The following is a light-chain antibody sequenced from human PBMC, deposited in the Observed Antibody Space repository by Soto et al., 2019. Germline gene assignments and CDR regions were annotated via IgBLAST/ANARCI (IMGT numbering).Light chain of an antibody. CDR2: DNN. Sequence: QSVLTQPPSVSVAPGQKVTISCSGSSSNIGNNYVSWYQQLPGTAPKLLIYDNNKRPSGIPDRFSGSKSGTSATLGITGLQTGDEADYYCGTWDSSLSAPVFGGGTKLTVL. CDR1: SSNIGNNY. V-gene: IGLV1-51*01. CDR3: GTWDSSLSAPV. J-gene: IGLJ2*01.